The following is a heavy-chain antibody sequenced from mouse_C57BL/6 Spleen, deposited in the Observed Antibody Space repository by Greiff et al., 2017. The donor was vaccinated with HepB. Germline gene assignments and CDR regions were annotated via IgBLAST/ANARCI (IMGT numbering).Heavy chain of an antibody. CDR3: ARDDGYYAMDY. D-gene: IGHD2-3*01. V-gene: IGHV5-17*01. CDR1: GFTFSDYG. CDR2: ISSGSSTI. J-gene: IGHJ4*01. Sequence: EVHLVESGGGLVKPGGSLKLSCAASGFTFSDYGMHWVRQAPEKGLEWVAYISSGSSTIYYADTVKGRFTISRDNAKKTLFLQMTRLSSEDTALYYCARDDGYYAMDYWGQGASVTVSS.